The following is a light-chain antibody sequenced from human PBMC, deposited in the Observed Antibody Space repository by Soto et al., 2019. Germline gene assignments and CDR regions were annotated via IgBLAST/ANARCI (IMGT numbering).Light chain of an antibody. CDR2: YDS. Sequence: SYELTQPPSVSVAPGKTARITCGGNNIGSKSVHWYQQKPGQAPVLVIYYDSDRPSGIPERFSGSNSGNTATLTISRVEAGDEADYYCQVCDSSSDHPYVFGTGTKLTVL. CDR3: QVCDSSSDHPYV. J-gene: IGLJ1*01. V-gene: IGLV3-21*04. CDR1: NIGSKS.